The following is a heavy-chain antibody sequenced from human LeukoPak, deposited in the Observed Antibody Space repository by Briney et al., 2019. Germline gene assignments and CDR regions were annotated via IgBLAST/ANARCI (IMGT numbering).Heavy chain of an antibody. V-gene: IGHV4-61*01. CDR1: GGSVSSGSYY. CDR2: IYYSGST. D-gene: IGHD3-16*01. CDR3: ARRSVGGGERFDY. J-gene: IGHJ4*02. Sequence: SETLSLTCTVPGGSVSSGSYYWTWIRQPPGKGLEWIGYIYYSGSTNYNPSLKSRVTMSVDTSKNQFSLKLSFVTAADTAVYYCARRSVGGGERFDYWGQGILVTVSS.